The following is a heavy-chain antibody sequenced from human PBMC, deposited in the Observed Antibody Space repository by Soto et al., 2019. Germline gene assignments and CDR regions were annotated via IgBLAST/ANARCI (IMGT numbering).Heavy chain of an antibody. CDR2: ISWEGGST. CDR1: EFTFVDYT. Sequence: PGGSMRLSCAASEFTFVDYTMHWVRQTPGKGLEWVSLISWEGGSTYYADSVKGRFTISRDNSKNSLYLQMNSLRTEDTALYYCAKYTVGLASGYFDYWGQGTLVTVSS. V-gene: IGHV3-43*01. J-gene: IGHJ4*02. CDR3: AKYTVGLASGYFDY. D-gene: IGHD2-8*02.